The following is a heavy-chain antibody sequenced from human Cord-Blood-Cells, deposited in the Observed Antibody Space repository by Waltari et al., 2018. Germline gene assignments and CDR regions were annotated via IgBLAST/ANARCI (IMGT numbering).Heavy chain of an antibody. CDR1: GGSFSGYY. V-gene: IGHV4-34*01. D-gene: IGHD3-10*01. J-gene: IGHJ4*02. Sequence: QVQLQQWGAGLLKPSETLSLTCAVYGGSFSGYYWSWIRQPPGKGMEWIGEINHRGSTNHSPALKSRVTISVDTSKNQFSLKLSSVTAADTAVYYCARGGSGYYYGSGSYYGYWGQGTLVTVSS. CDR3: ARGGSGYYYGSGSYYGY. CDR2: INHRGST.